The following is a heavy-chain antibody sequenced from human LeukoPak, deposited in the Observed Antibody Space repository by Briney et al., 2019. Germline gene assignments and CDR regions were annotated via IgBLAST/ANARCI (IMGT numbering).Heavy chain of an antibody. CDR1: GYTFTSYG. D-gene: IGHD6-13*01. CDR3: ARSPDPQQLVMMDP. CDR2: INAYSGNT. Sequence: ASVKVSRKASGYTFTSYGINWVRQAPGQGLEWMGWINAYSGNTNHAQKLQGRVTMPTETSTSTAYMELRSLRSDDTAVYYCARSPDPQQLVMMDPWGEGTLVTVSS. J-gene: IGHJ5*02. V-gene: IGHV1-18*04.